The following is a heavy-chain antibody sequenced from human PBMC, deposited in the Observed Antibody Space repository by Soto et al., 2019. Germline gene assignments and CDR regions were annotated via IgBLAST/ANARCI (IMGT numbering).Heavy chain of an antibody. CDR1: GFTFNIYA. CDR3: ARVASYDILTGYFDY. Sequence: PGGSLRLSCAASGFTFNIYAMTWVRQAPGKGLEWVSYISSCGGTTYYADSVEGRFTISRDNAKNSLYLQMNSLRAEDTAVYYCARVASYDILTGYFDYWGQGTLVTVSS. J-gene: IGHJ4*02. D-gene: IGHD3-9*01. CDR2: ISSCGGTT. V-gene: IGHV3-23*01.